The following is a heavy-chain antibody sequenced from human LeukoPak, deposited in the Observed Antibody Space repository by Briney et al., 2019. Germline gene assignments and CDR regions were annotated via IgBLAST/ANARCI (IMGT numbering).Heavy chain of an antibody. CDR2: INHSGST. Sequence: SETLSLTCAVYGGSFSGYYWSWIRQPPGKGLEWIGEINHSGSTNYNPSLKSRVTISVDTSKNQFSLKLSSVTAADTAVYYCARYSKQNQAGKSYYFDYWGQGTLVTVSS. V-gene: IGHV4-34*01. CDR1: GGSFSGYY. D-gene: IGHD1-14*01. CDR3: ARYSKQNQAGKSYYFDY. J-gene: IGHJ4*02.